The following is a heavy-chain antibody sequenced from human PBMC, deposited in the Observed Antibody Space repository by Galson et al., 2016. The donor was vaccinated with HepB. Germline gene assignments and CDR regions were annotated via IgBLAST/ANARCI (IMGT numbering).Heavy chain of an antibody. CDR1: AFTFSSSA. Sequence: YLRLSCAASAFTFSSSAMNWACRAPGNGLDWVSYISSSSSTIYYAHSVQGRFTISRDNAKNSLYLQMNSLRAEDTAVYYCAREYSYGYYYFYGVDVWGQGTTVTVSS. D-gene: IGHD5-18*01. CDR3: AREYSYGYYYFYGVDV. J-gene: IGHJ6*02. V-gene: IGHV3-48*03. CDR2: ISSSSSTI.